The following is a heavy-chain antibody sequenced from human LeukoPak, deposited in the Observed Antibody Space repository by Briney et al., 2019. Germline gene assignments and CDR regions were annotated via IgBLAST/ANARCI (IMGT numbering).Heavy chain of an antibody. V-gene: IGHV4-30-4*08. CDR1: GGSISSGDYY. CDR2: IYYSGST. D-gene: IGHD3-3*01. Sequence: SETLSLTCTVSGGSISSGDYYWSWIRQPPGKGLEWIGYIYYSGSTYYNPSLKSRVTISVDTSKNQFSLKLSSVTAADTAVYYCEKSGYAKDRGDYFDYWGQGTLLTVSS. CDR3: EKSGYAKDRGDYFDY. J-gene: IGHJ4*02.